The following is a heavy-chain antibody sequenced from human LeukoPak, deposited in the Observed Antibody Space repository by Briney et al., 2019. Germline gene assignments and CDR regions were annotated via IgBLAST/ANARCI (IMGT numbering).Heavy chain of an antibody. J-gene: IGHJ4*02. D-gene: IGHD2-21*02. V-gene: IGHV3-21*01. Sequence: GGSLRLSCAASGFTFSSYSMSWVRQAPGKGLEWVSSISSSSSYIYYADSVKGRFTISRDNAKNSLYLQMNSLRAEDTAVYYCASGRLAYCGGDCYPDYWGQGTLVTVSS. CDR2: ISSSSSYI. CDR3: ASGRLAYCGGDCYPDY. CDR1: GFTFSSYS.